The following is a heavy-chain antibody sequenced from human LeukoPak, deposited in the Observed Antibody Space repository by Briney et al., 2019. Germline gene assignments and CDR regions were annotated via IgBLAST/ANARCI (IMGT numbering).Heavy chain of an antibody. D-gene: IGHD3-22*01. J-gene: IGHJ4*02. V-gene: IGHV4-59*01. CDR2: IYYSGST. CDR3: ARVRVSSGSHPWYFDY. CDR1: RGSISSYY. Sequence: SETLSLTCTVSRGSISSYYWSWIRQPPGQGLEWIAYIYYSGSTDYYPSLKSRVNISVDRSKSQFSLKLSSVTAADKDVYFCARVRVSSGSHPWYFDYWGQGTLVTVSS.